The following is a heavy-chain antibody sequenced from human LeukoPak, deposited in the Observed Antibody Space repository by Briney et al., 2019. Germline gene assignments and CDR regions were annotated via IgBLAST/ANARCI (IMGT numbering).Heavy chain of an antibody. CDR1: GFTFRRYD. J-gene: IGHJ6*03. D-gene: IGHD3/OR15-3a*01. CDR2: IRYDGSNK. Sequence: GGSLRLSCVASGFTFRRYDMHWVRQAQGKWLEWVAFIRYDGSNKYYADSVKGRFTISRGNSKNTLYLQMNSLRAEDTAVYYCAKSISGLGAIKYYYYMDVWGKGTTVTVSS. V-gene: IGHV3-30*02. CDR3: AKSISGLGAIKYYYYMDV.